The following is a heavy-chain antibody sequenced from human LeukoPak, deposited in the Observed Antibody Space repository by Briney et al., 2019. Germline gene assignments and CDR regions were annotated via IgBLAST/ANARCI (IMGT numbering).Heavy chain of an antibody. CDR3: ARTLRGGGALDY. V-gene: IGHV3-7*03. D-gene: IGHD3-16*01. CDR1: GFTFSSYS. CDR2: IKEDGSEK. J-gene: IGHJ4*02. Sequence: GGSLRLSCAASGFTFSSYSMNWVRQAPGKGLEWVANIKEDGSEKYYVDSEKGRFTISRDNAKNSLFLQMNSLRAEDTAVYYCARTLRGGGALDYWGQGTLVTVSS.